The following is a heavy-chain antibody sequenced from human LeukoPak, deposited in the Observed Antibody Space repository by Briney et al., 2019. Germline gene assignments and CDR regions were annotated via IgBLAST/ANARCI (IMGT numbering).Heavy chain of an antibody. D-gene: IGHD2-2*02. CDR3: ARGQPYCSSTSCYNRYFDY. V-gene: IGHV4-34*01. CDR1: GGSISSGGYS. J-gene: IGHJ4*02. CDR2: INHSGST. Sequence: SETLSLTCAVSGGSISSGGYSWSWIRQPPGKGLEWIGEINHSGSTNYNPSLKSRVTISVDTSKNQFSLKLSSVTAADTAVYYCARGQPYCSSTSCYNRYFDYWGQGTLVTVSS.